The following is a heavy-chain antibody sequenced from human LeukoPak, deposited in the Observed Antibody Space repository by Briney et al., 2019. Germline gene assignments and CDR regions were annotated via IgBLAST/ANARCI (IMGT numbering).Heavy chain of an antibody. CDR1: GGTFSSYA. CDR2: IIPIFGTA. V-gene: IGHV1-69*13. D-gene: IGHD6-6*01. Sequence: AASVKVSCKASGGTFSSYAISWVRQAPGQGLEWMGGIIPIFGTANYAQKFQGRVTITADESTSTAYMELSSLRSEDTAVYYCARLSGLGSSSDYWGQGTLVTVSS. J-gene: IGHJ4*02. CDR3: ARLSGLGSSSDY.